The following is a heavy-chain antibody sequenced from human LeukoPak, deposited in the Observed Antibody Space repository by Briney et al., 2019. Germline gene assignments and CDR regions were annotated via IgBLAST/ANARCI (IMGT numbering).Heavy chain of an antibody. CDR2: ITDGGGDT. Sequence: GGSLRLSCAASGFTFSDFGMSWVRQAPGKGLEWVSGITDGGGDTYYADSVKGRFTISRDNSKNTLYLQMNSLRAEDTAVYYCAKDQATVVPTKYYFDYWGQGTLVTVSS. D-gene: IGHD2-15*01. CDR3: AKDQATVVPTKYYFDY. J-gene: IGHJ4*02. V-gene: IGHV3-23*01. CDR1: GFTFSDFG.